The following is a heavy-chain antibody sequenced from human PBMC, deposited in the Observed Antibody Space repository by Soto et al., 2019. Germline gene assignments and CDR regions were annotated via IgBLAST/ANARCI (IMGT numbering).Heavy chain of an antibody. CDR2: MNPNSGNT. J-gene: IGHJ6*02. CDR1: GYSSTSYD. D-gene: IGHD3-22*01. Sequence: ASVKVSCKASGYSSTSYDINWVRQATGQGLEWMGWMNPNSGNTGYAQKFQDRVTMTRDTSVSTAYLELRSLRSEDTAVYYCARPPYYYDSSGYVFGMDVWGQGTTVTVSS. V-gene: IGHV1-8*01. CDR3: ARPPYYYDSSGYVFGMDV.